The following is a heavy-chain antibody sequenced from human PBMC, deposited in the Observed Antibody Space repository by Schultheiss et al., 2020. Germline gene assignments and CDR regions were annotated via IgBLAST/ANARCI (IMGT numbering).Heavy chain of an antibody. Sequence: GESLKISCAASGFTVNSNSMNWVRQAPGKGLEWVSLFYSGGFTYYADSVKGRFTISRDNSKNTLYLQMNSLRDEDTAVYYCARGAYGMDVWGQGTTVTVSS. CDR2: FYSGGFT. V-gene: IGHV3-53*01. J-gene: IGHJ6*02. CDR1: GFTVNSNS. CDR3: ARGAYGMDV.